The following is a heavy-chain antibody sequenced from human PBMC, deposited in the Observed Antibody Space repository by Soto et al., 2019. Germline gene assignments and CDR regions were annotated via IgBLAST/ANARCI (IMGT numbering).Heavy chain of an antibody. D-gene: IGHD5-12*01. CDR1: GGTFSSYT. CDR3: ASGDGYNYRIAY. Sequence: QVQLVQSGAEVKKPGSSVKVSCKASGGTFSSYTISWVRQAPGQGLEWMGRIIPILGIANYAQKFQGRVTITADKSTSTAYMELSSLRSVDTAVYYCASGDGYNYRIAYWGQGTLVTVSS. J-gene: IGHJ4*02. CDR2: IIPILGIA. V-gene: IGHV1-69*02.